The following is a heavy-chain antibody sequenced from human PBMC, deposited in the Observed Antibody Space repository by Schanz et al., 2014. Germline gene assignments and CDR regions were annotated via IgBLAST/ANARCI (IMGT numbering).Heavy chain of an antibody. J-gene: IGHJ4*02. CDR2: IGTSGGT. CDR3: AKIERNED. CDR1: GFSFGTYA. D-gene: IGHD1-1*01. V-gene: IGHV3-23*01. Sequence: EMQLLESGGGLVQPGGSLRLSCAASGFSFGTYAMSWVRQAPGKGLEWVSTIGTSGGTNYAESVKGRFTISRDNSKNTLYLQMNSLRAEDTAVYFCAKIERNEDWGQGTLVTVSS.